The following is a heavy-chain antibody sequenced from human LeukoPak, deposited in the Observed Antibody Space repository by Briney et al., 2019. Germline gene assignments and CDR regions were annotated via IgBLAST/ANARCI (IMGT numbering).Heavy chain of an antibody. Sequence: AASVKVSCKASGYTFTNYGISWVRQAPGQGLEWMGGIIPIFGTANYAQKFQGRVTITADKSTSTAYMELSSLRSEDTAVYYCARTIYYYGSDPSKYGMDVWGKGTTVTVSS. V-gene: IGHV1-69*06. CDR2: IIPIFGTA. D-gene: IGHD3-10*01. CDR1: GYTFTNYG. CDR3: ARTIYYYGSDPSKYGMDV. J-gene: IGHJ6*04.